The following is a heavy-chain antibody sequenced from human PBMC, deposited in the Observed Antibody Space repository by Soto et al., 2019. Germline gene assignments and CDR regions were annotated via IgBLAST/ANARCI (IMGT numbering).Heavy chain of an antibody. D-gene: IGHD3-3*01. Sequence: SETLSLACAVYGGSFSGYYWSWIRQPPGKGLEWIGEINHSGSTNYNPSLKSRVTISVDTSKNQFSLKLSSVTAADTAVYYCARLRFLEWLSPAYFDYWGQGTLVTVSS. V-gene: IGHV4-34*01. CDR2: INHSGST. CDR3: ARLRFLEWLSPAYFDY. J-gene: IGHJ4*02. CDR1: GGSFSGYY.